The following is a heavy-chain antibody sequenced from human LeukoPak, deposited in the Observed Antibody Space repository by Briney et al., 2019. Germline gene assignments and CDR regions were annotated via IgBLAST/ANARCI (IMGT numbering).Heavy chain of an antibody. V-gene: IGHV4-59*08. CDR2: ICYSGST. D-gene: IGHD3-22*01. CDR3: ARGSSYYYDNSGYYGWFDP. CDR1: GGSIRSYY. Sequence: SETLSLTCTVSGGSIRSYYWSWIRQPPGKGLEWIGYICYSGSTNYNPSLKSRVTISVDTSKNQFSLKLSAVTAADTAVYYCARGSSYYYDNSGYYGWFDPWGQGTLVTVSS. J-gene: IGHJ5*02.